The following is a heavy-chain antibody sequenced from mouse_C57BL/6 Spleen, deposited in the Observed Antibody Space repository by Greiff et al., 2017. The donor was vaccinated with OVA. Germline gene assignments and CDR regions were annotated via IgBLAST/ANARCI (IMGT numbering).Heavy chain of an antibody. CDR1: GYTFTDYN. Sequence: EVQLQQSGPELVKPGASVKIPCKASGYTFTDYNMDWVKQSHGKSLEWIGDINPNNGGTIYNQKFKGKATLTVDKSSSTAYMELRSLTSEDTAVYDCARGGIYYDYDGLAYWGQGTLVTVSA. CDR2: INPNNGGT. V-gene: IGHV1-18*01. CDR3: ARGGIYYDYDGLAY. D-gene: IGHD2-4*01. J-gene: IGHJ3*01.